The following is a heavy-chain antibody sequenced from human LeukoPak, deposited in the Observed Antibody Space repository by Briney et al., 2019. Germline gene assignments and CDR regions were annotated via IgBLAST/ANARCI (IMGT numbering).Heavy chain of an antibody. CDR3: ARADMVRGVIDYYYYMDV. Sequence: ASVKVSCKASGGTFTSYDINWVRQATGQGLEWMGWMNPNSGNTGYAQKFQGRVTITRNTSISTAYMELSSLRSEDTAVYYCARADMVRGVIDYYYYMDVWGKGTTVTVSS. J-gene: IGHJ6*03. CDR1: GGTFTSYD. CDR2: MNPNSGNT. V-gene: IGHV1-8*03. D-gene: IGHD3-10*01.